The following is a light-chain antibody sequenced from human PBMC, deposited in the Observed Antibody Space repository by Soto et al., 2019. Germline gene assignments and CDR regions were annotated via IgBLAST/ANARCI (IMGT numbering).Light chain of an antibody. V-gene: IGKV3-11*01. CDR3: QQRSNWPPYT. CDR1: QSVSSY. CDR2: DAS. Sequence: EIVLTQSPATLSLSPGERATLSCRASQSVSSYLSWYQQKPGQAPRLLIYDASNRATGIPARFSCSGSGTDFTLTISSLEPEDFAFYYYQQRSNWPPYTFGQGTKLEIK. J-gene: IGKJ2*01.